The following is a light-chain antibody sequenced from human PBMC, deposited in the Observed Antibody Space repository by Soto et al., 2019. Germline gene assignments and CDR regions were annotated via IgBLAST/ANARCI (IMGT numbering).Light chain of an antibody. Sequence: EMELTQSPGTLSLSPGERPTLSCRASQSVSSNYLGWYQQKPGRAPRLLIYGASSRATGIPDRFSGSGAGTAFTLTISRLEPEDFAVYYWQQYGSSPQTFGQGTKVEIK. CDR2: GAS. CDR3: QQYGSSPQT. V-gene: IGKV3-20*01. CDR1: QSVSSNY. J-gene: IGKJ1*01.